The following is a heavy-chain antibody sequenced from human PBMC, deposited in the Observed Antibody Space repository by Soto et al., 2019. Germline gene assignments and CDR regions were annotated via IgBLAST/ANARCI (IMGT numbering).Heavy chain of an antibody. CDR3: AILPGLAGPYYYYGMDV. CDR2: ISSSSSYI. CDR1: GFTFSSYS. J-gene: IGHJ6*02. Sequence: GGSLRLSCAASGFTFSSYSMNWVRQAPGKGLEWVSSISSSSSYIYYADSVKGRFTISRDNAKNSLYLQMNSLRAEDTAVYYCAILPGLAGPYYYYGMDVWGQGTTVTVSS. V-gene: IGHV3-21*01. D-gene: IGHD6-19*01.